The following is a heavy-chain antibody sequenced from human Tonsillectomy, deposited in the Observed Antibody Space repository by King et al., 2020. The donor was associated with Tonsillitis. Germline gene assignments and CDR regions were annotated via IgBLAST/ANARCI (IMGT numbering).Heavy chain of an antibody. CDR2: IYYSGST. V-gene: IGHV4-39*07. CDR3: ARDVLGQDYGFDS. D-gene: IGHD4-17*01. Sequence: QLQESGPRLVKPSETLSLTCTVSGDYISSTSYYWGWIRQPPGKGLEWIGSIYYSGSTYYSPSLKSRVTISVDTSKNQFSLNLSAVTAADTAVYDCARDVLGQDYGFDSWGQGTLVTVSS. CDR1: GDYISSTSYY. J-gene: IGHJ4*02.